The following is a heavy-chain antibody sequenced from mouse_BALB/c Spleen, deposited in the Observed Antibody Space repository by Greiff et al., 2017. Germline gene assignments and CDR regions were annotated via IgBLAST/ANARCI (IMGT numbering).Heavy chain of an antibody. CDR1: GYTFTSYW. CDR2: IYPGDGDT. Sequence: QVQLKQSGAELARPGASVKLSCKASGYTFTSYWMQWVKQRPGQGLEWIGAIYPGDGDTRYTQKFKGKATLTADKSSSTAYMQLSSLASEDSAVYYCARWGTGTKGPFDYWGQGTTLTVSS. V-gene: IGHV1-87*01. D-gene: IGHD4-1*01. CDR3: ARWGTGTKGPFDY. J-gene: IGHJ2*01.